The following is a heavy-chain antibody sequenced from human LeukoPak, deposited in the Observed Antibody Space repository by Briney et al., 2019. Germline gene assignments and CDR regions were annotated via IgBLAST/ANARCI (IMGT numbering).Heavy chain of an antibody. CDR1: GFTVSSNY. V-gene: IGHV3-53*01. D-gene: IGHD1-26*01. J-gene: IGHJ3*02. CDR2: IYSGGST. Sequence: GSLRLSCAASGFTVSSNYMSWVRQAPGKGLEWVSVIYSGGSTYYADSVKGRFTISRDNSKNTLYLQMNSLRAEDTAVYYCARAHPTYSGSYWAPFGAFDIWGQGTMVTVSS. CDR3: ARAHPTYSGSYWAPFGAFDI.